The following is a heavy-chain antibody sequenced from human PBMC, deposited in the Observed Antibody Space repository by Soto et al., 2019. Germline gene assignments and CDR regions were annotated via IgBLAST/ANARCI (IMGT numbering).Heavy chain of an antibody. V-gene: IGHV3-23*01. CDR1: GFTFSSYA. Sequence: LRLSCAASGFTFSSYAMSWVRQAPGKGLEWVSAISGSGGSTYYADSVKGRFTISRDNSKNTLYLQMNSLRAEDTAVYYCAKDASIVVVVAATYDYWGQGTLVTVSS. J-gene: IGHJ4*02. D-gene: IGHD2-15*01. CDR3: AKDASIVVVVAATYDY. CDR2: ISGSGGST.